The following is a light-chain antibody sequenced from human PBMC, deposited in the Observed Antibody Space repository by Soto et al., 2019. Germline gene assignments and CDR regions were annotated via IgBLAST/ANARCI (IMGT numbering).Light chain of an antibody. CDR3: EVWDNSRDVVV. J-gene: IGLJ3*02. V-gene: IGLV3-21*02. CDR2: DDR. CDR1: NLGEKS. Sequence: SYELTQAPSVSVGPGQTARITCAGNNLGEKSVHWYKQRPGQAPILVIFDDRDRASGIPERTSGSNSDNTATLTISGVEAGDEADYFCEVWDNSRDVVVFGGGTKVTVL.